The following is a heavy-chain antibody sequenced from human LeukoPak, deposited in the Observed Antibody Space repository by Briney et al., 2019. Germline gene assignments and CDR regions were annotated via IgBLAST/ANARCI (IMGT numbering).Heavy chain of an antibody. CDR3: ANVFFYDFWSGYYGPQDWAAHDAFDI. V-gene: IGHV3-11*04. J-gene: IGHJ3*02. CDR2: ISGSSSTI. Sequence: GGSLRLSCAASGFTFSDYYMSWIRQAPGQGLEWVSYISGSSSTISYADSVKGRFTISRDNAKNSLYLQMNSLRAEDTAVYYCANVFFYDFWSGYYGPQDWAAHDAFDIWGQGTMVTVSS. CDR1: GFTFSDYY. D-gene: IGHD3-3*01.